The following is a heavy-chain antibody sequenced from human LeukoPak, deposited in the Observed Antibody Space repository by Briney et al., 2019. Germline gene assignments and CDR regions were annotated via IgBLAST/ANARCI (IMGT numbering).Heavy chain of an antibody. CDR3: ARAVDYDILTGYLYYYYYYGMDV. CDR1: GYTFTSYY. V-gene: IGHV1-46*01. CDR2: INPSGGST. D-gene: IGHD3-9*01. Sequence: GASVKVSCKASGYTFTSYYMHWVRQAPGQGLEWMGIINPSGGSTSYAQKFQGRVTMTRDTSTSTVYMELSSLRSEDTAVYYCARAVDYDILTGYLYYYYYYGMDVWGQGTTVTVSS. J-gene: IGHJ6*02.